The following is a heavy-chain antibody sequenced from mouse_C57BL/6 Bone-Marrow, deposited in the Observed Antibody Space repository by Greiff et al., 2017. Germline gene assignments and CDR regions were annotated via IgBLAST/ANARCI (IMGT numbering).Heavy chain of an antibody. CDR1: GYTFTSYC. CDR3: AREDSSGYLFAY. J-gene: IGHJ3*01. V-gene: IGHV1-64*01. CDR2: IHPNSGST. D-gene: IGHD3-2*02. Sequence: VQLQQPGAELVKPGASLKFSCTASGYTFTSYCMHWVKQTPDQGLEWIGMIHPNSGSTNYPEKFKSQVTLTVDNSSSTAYMQLSSLTSEDSAVYYCAREDSSGYLFAYWGQGTLVTVSA.